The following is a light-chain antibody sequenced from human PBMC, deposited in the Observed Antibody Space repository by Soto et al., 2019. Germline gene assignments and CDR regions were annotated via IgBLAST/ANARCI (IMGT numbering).Light chain of an antibody. CDR2: AAS. V-gene: IGKV1-27*01. CDR3: QKYNSASGIT. CDR1: QGISNY. J-gene: IGKJ5*01. Sequence: DIQMTQSPSSLSASVGDRVTLTCRASQGISNYLAWYQQKPGKVPKLLIYAASTLQSGVTSRFSGSGSRTDFTLTISSLQPEDVATYYCQKYNSASGITFGQGTRLEIK.